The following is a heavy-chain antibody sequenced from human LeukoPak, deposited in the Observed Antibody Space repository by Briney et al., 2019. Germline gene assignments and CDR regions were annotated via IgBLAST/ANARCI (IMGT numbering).Heavy chain of an antibody. Sequence: ASVTVSCKASGYTFTSYGISWVRQAPGQGLEWMGWISAYNGNTNYAQKLQGRVTMTTDTSTSTAYMELRSLRSDDTAVYYCARGSRRRYYYDSSGSIEYFQHWGQGTLVTVSS. CDR1: GYTFTSYG. D-gene: IGHD3-22*01. J-gene: IGHJ1*01. V-gene: IGHV1-18*01. CDR2: ISAYNGNT. CDR3: ARGSRRRYYYDSSGSIEYFQH.